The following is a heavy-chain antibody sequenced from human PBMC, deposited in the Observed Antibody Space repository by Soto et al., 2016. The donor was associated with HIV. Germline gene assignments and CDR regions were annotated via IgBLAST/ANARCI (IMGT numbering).Heavy chain of an antibody. CDR2: INWNGGST. D-gene: IGHD4-17*01. V-gene: IGHV3-20*04. J-gene: IGHJ6*02. Sequence: EVQLVESGGGVVRPGGSLRLSCAASGFTFDDYGMSWVRQAPGKGLEWVSGINWNGGSTGYADSVKGRFTISRDNAKNSLYLQMNSLRAEDTALYYCARDSDYGDYARGLSRYYYYGMDVWGQGTTVTVSS. CDR3: ARDSDYGDYARGLSRYYYYGMDV. CDR1: GFTFDDYG.